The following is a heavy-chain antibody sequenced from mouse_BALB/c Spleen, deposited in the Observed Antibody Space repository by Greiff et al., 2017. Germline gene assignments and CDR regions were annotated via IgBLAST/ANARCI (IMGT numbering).Heavy chain of an antibody. Sequence: QVQLQQSGPELVKPGASVKISCKASGYAFSSSWMNWVKQRPGQGLEWIGRIYPGDGDTNYNGKFKGKATLTADKSSSTAYMQLSSLTSVDSAVYFCARSLYYGSSGFAYWGQGTLVTVSA. CDR2: IYPGDGDT. V-gene: IGHV1-82*01. J-gene: IGHJ3*01. D-gene: IGHD1-1*01. CDR3: ARSLYYGSSGFAY. CDR1: GYAFSSSW.